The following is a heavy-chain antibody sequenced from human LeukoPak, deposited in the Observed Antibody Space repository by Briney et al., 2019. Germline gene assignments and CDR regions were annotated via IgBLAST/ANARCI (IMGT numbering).Heavy chain of an antibody. CDR1: GFTFSSYA. D-gene: IGHD3-3*01. J-gene: IGHJ4*02. CDR2: ISGTGGST. V-gene: IGHV3-23*01. Sequence: GGSLRLSCAASGFTFSSYAMSWVRQAPGKGLEWVSAISGTGGSTYYVDSVKGRFTISRDNSKNTLYLQMNSLRAEDTAVYYCAKVTMYYDFWSGYRDPWYFDYWGQGTLVTVSS. CDR3: AKVTMYYDFWSGYRDPWYFDY.